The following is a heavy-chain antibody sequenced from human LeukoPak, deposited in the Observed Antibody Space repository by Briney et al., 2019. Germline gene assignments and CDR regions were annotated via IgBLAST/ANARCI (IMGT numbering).Heavy chain of an antibody. D-gene: IGHD6-13*01. Sequence: PGRSLRLSCAASGFTFDDYAMHWVRQAPGKGLEWVSGISWNSGSIGYADSVKGRFTISRDNAKNSLYLQMNSLRADDTAFYYCAKDYSTSWHVFYYWGQGTLVTVSS. J-gene: IGHJ4*02. CDR2: ISWNSGSI. V-gene: IGHV3-9*01. CDR1: GFTFDDYA. CDR3: AKDYSTSWHVFYY.